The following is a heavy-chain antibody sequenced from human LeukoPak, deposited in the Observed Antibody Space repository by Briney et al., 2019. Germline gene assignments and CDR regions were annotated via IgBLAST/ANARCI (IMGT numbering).Heavy chain of an antibody. Sequence: PSETLSLTCTVSGGSIRSYYWSWIRQPPGKGLEWIGYIYYSGSTNYNPSLKSRVTISVDTSKNQYSLKLSSVTAADTAVYYCARVYYSSSYDYWYFDLWGRGTLVTVSS. J-gene: IGHJ2*01. CDR2: IYYSGST. CDR3: ARVYYSSSYDYWYFDL. V-gene: IGHV4-59*01. D-gene: IGHD6-13*01. CDR1: GGSIRSYY.